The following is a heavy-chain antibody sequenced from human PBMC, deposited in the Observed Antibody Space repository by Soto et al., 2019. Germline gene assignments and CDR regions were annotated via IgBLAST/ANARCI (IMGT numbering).Heavy chain of an antibody. J-gene: IGHJ4*02. D-gene: IGHD3-9*01. CDR2: INDSGST. CDR3: ARGNYDLLTGYYKYYFDY. Sequence: SETLSLTCAVYGGSFSGSYWTWIRQPPGKGLEWIGEINDSGSTNYNPSLKSRVTISVDTSKNQFSLKVPSVTAADTAVYYCARGNYDLLTGYYKYYFDYWGQGTLVTVSS. CDR1: GGSFSGSY. V-gene: IGHV4-34*01.